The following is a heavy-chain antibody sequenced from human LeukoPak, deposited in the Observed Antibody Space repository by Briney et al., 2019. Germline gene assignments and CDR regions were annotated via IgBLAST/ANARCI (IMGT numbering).Heavy chain of an antibody. CDR1: GVSINSSVYY. CDR3: ARMGDFWSGYCLDY. J-gene: IGHJ4*02. Sequence: SETLFLNCNVSGVSINSSVYYWGWIRQPPGKGLEWIGSIYYSGSTHYNPSLKSRVTISVDTSKNQFSLKLSSVTAADTAVYYCARMGDFWSGYCLDYWGQGTLVTVSS. V-gene: IGHV4-39*07. CDR2: IYYSGST. D-gene: IGHD3-3*01.